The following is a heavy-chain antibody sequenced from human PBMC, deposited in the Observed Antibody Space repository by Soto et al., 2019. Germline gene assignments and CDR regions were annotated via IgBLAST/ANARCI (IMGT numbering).Heavy chain of an antibody. CDR1: GFTFSSYA. V-gene: IGHV3-23*01. CDR3: ANLPTAGWQTDWYFDL. CDR2: ISGSGGST. D-gene: IGHD6-19*01. J-gene: IGHJ2*01. Sequence: EVQLLESGGGLVQPEGSLRLSCAASGFTFSSYAMSWVRQAPGKGLEWVSAISGSGGSTYYADSVKGRFTISRDNSKNTLYLQMNSLRAEDTAVYYCANLPTAGWQTDWYFDLWGRGTLVTVSS.